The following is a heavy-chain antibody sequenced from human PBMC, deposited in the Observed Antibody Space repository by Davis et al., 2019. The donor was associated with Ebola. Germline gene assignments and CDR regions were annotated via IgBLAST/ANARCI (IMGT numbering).Heavy chain of an antibody. CDR3: ARASGSYYNFDY. Sequence: ASVKVSCKASGGTFSSYAISWVRQAPGQGLEWMGWINPNSGGTNYAQKFQGWVTMTRDTSISKAYMELSRLRSEDTAVYYCARASGSYYNFDYWGQGTLVTVSS. D-gene: IGHD1-26*01. CDR2: INPNSGGT. J-gene: IGHJ4*02. V-gene: IGHV1-2*04. CDR1: GGTFSSYA.